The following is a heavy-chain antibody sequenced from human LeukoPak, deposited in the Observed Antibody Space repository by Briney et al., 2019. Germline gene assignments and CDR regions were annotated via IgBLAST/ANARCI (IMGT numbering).Heavy chain of an antibody. CDR2: ISTSSSYI. J-gene: IGHJ4*02. CDR1: GFTFSSYS. Sequence: GGSLRLSCAASGFTFSSYSMNWVRQAPGKGLEWVSSISTSSSYIYYADSVKGRFTISRDNAKNSLYLQMDSLRVEDTAIYYCTAVHVGAIVEFDSWGQGTLVTVSS. D-gene: IGHD2-21*01. V-gene: IGHV3-21*01. CDR3: TAVHVGAIVEFDS.